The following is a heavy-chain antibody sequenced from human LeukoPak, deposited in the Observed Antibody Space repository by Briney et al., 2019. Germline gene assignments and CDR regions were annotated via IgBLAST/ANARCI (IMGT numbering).Heavy chain of an antibody. D-gene: IGHD3-22*01. CDR1: GGSFSGYY. J-gene: IGHJ4*02. CDR2: INHSGST. V-gene: IGHV4-34*01. Sequence: PSETLSLTCAVYGGSFSGYYWSWIRQPPGKGLEWIGEINHSGSTNYNPSLKSRVTISVDTSKNQCSLKLSSVTAADTAVYYCARVGGWGVVVKKYYFDYWGQGTLVTVSS. CDR3: ARVGGWGVVVKKYYFDY.